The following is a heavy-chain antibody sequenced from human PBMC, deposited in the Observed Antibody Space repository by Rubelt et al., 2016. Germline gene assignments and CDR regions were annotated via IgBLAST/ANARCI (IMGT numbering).Heavy chain of an antibody. CDR3: ARGGTGTPLGY. CDR1: GFTFRTYA. CDR2: ISNSGGST. Sequence: TASGFTFRTYAMSWVRQAPGKGLEWVSTISNSGGSTYYADSVKGRFTISCDISKDTLYLQMNSLRVEDTAVYYCARGGTGTPLGYWGQGTLVTVSS. J-gene: IGHJ4*02. V-gene: IGHV3-23*01. D-gene: IGHD1-7*01.